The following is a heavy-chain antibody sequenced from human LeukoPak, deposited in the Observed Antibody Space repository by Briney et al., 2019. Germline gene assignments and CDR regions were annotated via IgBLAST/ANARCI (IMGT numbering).Heavy chain of an antibody. D-gene: IGHD3-22*01. Sequence: SETLSLTCTASGGSISSSSYYWGWIRQPPGKGLEWIGSIYYSGSTYYNPSLKSRVTISVDTSKNQFSLKLSSVTAADTAVYYCARQGSGYPYYYYYYMDVWGKGTTVTVSS. CDR1: GGSISSSSYY. CDR2: IYYSGST. J-gene: IGHJ6*03. CDR3: ARQGSGYPYYYYYYMDV. V-gene: IGHV4-39*01.